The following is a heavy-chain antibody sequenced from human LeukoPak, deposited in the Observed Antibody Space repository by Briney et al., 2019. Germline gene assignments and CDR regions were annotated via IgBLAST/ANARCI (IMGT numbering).Heavy chain of an antibody. CDR3: AKEIASGIEGWFDP. CDR1: GFTFRSYA. Sequence: GGSLRLSCAASGFTFRSYAMSWVRQARGKGLEWVSVISGSGGSTYYADSVKGRFTISRDNSKNTLYLQMNSLRAEDTAVYYCAKEIASGIEGWFDPWGQGTLVTVSS. D-gene: IGHD3-10*01. V-gene: IGHV3-23*01. CDR2: ISGSGGST. J-gene: IGHJ5*02.